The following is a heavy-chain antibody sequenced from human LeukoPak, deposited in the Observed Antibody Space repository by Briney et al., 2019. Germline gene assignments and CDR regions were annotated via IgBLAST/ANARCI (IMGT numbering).Heavy chain of an antibody. CDR2: INPNRGST. CDR3: AREGPDSSGRYLNWFDP. CDR1: GYTFTSYY. V-gene: IGHV1-46*01. Sequence: GASVKVSCKASGYTFTSYYMYWVRQAPGQGLEWMGIINPNRGSTSYAQKFQGRVTMTRDTSISTAYMELSRLRSDDTAVYYCAREGPDSSGRYLNWFDPWGQGTLVTVSS. J-gene: IGHJ5*02. D-gene: IGHD6-19*01.